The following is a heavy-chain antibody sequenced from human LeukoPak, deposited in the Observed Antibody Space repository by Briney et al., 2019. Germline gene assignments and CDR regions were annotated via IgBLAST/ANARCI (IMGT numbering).Heavy chain of an antibody. CDR1: GYTFTTYD. Sequence: ASVNVSCMASGYTFTTYDINWVRQATGQGLEWMGWMNPNSGNTGYAQKFQGRVTMTRNTSISTAYMELRSLRSEDTAVYYCARGPNKSDGGNSGSAWFDPWGQGTLVTVSS. CDR3: ARGPNKSDGGNSGSAWFDP. V-gene: IGHV1-8*01. D-gene: IGHD4-23*01. J-gene: IGHJ5*02. CDR2: MNPNSGNT.